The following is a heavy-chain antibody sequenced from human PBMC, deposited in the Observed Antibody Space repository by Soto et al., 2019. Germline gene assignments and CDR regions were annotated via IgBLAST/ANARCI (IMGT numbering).Heavy chain of an antibody. CDR3: TTDGPYRRSSIWFDP. CDR2: IKSKADGETT. V-gene: IGHV3-15*01. J-gene: IGHJ5*02. D-gene: IGHD6-6*01. CDR1: GFTFNNAW. Sequence: EVQLVESGGGLVKPGGSLRLSCAASGFTFNNAWMTWVRQAPGKGLEWVGRIKSKADGETTDYAAPVKGRFTISRDDSKNPLYLQMNGLKTEDTAVYYCTTDGPYRRSSIWFDPWCQGTLVTVSS.